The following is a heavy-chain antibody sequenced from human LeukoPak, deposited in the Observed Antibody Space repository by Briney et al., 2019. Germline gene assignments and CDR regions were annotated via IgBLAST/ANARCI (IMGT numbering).Heavy chain of an antibody. Sequence: GSVKVSCKASGYTFTSYGISWVRQAPGQGLEWMGWISAYNGNTNYAQKLQGRVTMTTDTSTSTAYMELRSLRSDDTAVYYCAREPPGYCSSTSCPGGYYYGMDVWGQGTTVTVSS. CDR1: GYTFTSYG. J-gene: IGHJ6*02. V-gene: IGHV1-18*01. CDR3: AREPPGYCSSTSCPGGYYYGMDV. CDR2: ISAYNGNT. D-gene: IGHD2-2*01.